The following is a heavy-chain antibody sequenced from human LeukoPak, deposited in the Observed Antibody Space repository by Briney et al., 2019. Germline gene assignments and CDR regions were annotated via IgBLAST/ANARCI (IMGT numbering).Heavy chain of an antibody. CDR3: ARAAVGYYGYYFDY. J-gene: IGHJ4*02. D-gene: IGHD3-22*01. V-gene: IGHV4-59*01. Sequence: QPSETLSLTCTVSGGSISSYYWSWIRQPPGKGLEWIGYIYYSGSTNYNPSLKSRVTISVDTSKNQFSLKLSSVTAADTAVYYCARAAVGYYGYYFDYWGQGTLVTVSS. CDR2: IYYSGST. CDR1: GGSISSYY.